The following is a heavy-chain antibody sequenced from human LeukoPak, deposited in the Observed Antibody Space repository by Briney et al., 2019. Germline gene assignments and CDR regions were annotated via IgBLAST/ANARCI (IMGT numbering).Heavy chain of an antibody. V-gene: IGHV4-61*08. J-gene: IGHJ4*02. CDR1: GGSISSGGYY. D-gene: IGHD5-18*01. CDR3: ARVLRAASWRSYDY. CDR2: IYYNGDT. Sequence: SETLSLTCTVSGGSISSGGYYWSWIRQPPGKGLEWIGYIYYNGDTNYNPSLKSRVIISIDTSSNQFSLSLNSMTAADTAVYYCARVLRAASWRSYDYWGQGSLVTVSS.